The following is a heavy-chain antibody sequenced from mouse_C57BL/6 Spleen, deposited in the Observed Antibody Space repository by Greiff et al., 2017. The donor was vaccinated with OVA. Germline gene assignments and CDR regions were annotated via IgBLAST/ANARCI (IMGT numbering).Heavy chain of an antibody. CDR1: GYTFTSYW. J-gene: IGHJ1*03. CDR2: IDPSDSYP. V-gene: IGHV1-50*01. CDR3: ASNYYGSSYPYWYFDV. D-gene: IGHD1-1*01. Sequence: QVQLQQPGAELVKPGASVKLSCKASGYTFTSYWMQWVKQRPGQGLEWIGEIDPSDSYPNYNQKFKGTATLTVDTSSSTAYMQRSSLTSEDSAVYYCASNYYGSSYPYWYFDVWGTGTTVTVSS.